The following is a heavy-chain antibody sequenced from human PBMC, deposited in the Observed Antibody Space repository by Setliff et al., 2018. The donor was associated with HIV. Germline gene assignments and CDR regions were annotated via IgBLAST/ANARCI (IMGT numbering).Heavy chain of an antibody. Sequence: PSETLSLTCDVSGFSISSRYYWGWIRQSPGTGLEWIGKIYHTGSSYYNPPFNDRATISLDTSKNQFSLKLNSVTAADTAVYYCASDVLDLVISVYGFWGQGIPVTVSS. V-gene: IGHV4-38-2*01. CDR3: ASDVLDLVISVYGF. D-gene: IGHD3-22*01. CDR1: GFSISSRYY. J-gene: IGHJ4*02. CDR2: IYHTGSS.